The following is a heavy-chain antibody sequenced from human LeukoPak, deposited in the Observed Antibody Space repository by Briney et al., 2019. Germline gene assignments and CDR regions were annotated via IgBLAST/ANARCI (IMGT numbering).Heavy chain of an antibody. CDR1: GFTFSSYA. V-gene: IGHV3-23*01. Sequence: GGSLRLSCAASGFTFSSYAMSWVRQAPGKGLECISGFSGSGGSTYYADSVKGRFTISRDNSKNTLYLQMNSLRAEDTAVYYCARDVWFGELSHFDYWGQGTLVTVSS. D-gene: IGHD3-10*01. CDR2: FSGSGGST. CDR3: ARDVWFGELSHFDY. J-gene: IGHJ4*02.